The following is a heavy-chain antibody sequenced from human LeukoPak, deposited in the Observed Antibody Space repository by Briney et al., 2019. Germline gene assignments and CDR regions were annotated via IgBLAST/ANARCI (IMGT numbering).Heavy chain of an antibody. Sequence: GGSLRLSCAASGFTFSSYAMSWVRQAPGKGLEWVSAISGSGGSTYYADSVKGRFTISRDNSRNTLYLQMNSLRADDTAVYFCAKSGGFGGSPYYDYWGQGALVTVSS. CDR3: AKSGGFGGSPYYDY. D-gene: IGHD2-15*01. CDR1: GFTFSSYA. CDR2: ISGSGGST. J-gene: IGHJ4*02. V-gene: IGHV3-23*01.